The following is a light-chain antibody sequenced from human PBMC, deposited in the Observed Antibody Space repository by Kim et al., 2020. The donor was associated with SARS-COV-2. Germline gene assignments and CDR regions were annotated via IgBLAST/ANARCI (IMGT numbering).Light chain of an antibody. Sequence: EIVMTQSPATLSVSPGERATLSCRASQSVSSNLAWYQQKPGQAPRLLIYGASTRATGIPARFSGSGSGTEFHLTISSLQSEDFAVFYCQQYNNWPATFGQGTRVDIK. V-gene: IGKV3-15*01. CDR2: GAS. CDR1: QSVSSN. CDR3: QQYNNWPAT. J-gene: IGKJ1*01.